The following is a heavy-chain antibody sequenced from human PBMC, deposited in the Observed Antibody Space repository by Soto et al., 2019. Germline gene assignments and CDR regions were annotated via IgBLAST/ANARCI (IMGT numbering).Heavy chain of an antibody. CDR1: GGSFSAYY. D-gene: IGHD3-10*01. CDR3: ASYGSGSYYNGYSFDY. Sequence: QVQLQQWGAGLLKPSETLSLTCAVYGGSFSAYYWSWIRQSPGKGLEWIGEIHHSGSTNYKPSLKSRFTISVDTSKNQFSLELRSVTAADTAVYYCASYGSGSYYNGYSFDYWGQGTLVTVSS. V-gene: IGHV4-34*01. J-gene: IGHJ4*02. CDR2: IHHSGST.